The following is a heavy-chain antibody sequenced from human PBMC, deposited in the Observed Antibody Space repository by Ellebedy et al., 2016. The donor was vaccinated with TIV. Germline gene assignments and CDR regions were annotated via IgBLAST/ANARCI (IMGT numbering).Heavy chain of an antibody. Sequence: MPSETLSLTCTVSGGSISSYYWSWIRQPPGKGLEWIGYIYYTGSTNYNPSLKSRVSMSVDTSKNQFSLKLSSVTAADTAVYYCARANGGTHLYFNLWGRGTLVTVSS. CDR1: GGSISSYY. CDR2: IYYTGST. J-gene: IGHJ2*01. V-gene: IGHV4-59*01. D-gene: IGHD2-8*01. CDR3: ARANGGTHLYFNL.